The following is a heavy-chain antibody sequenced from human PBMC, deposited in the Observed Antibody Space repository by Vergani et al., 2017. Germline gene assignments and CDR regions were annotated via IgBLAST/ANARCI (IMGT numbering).Heavy chain of an antibody. J-gene: IGHJ4*02. CDR3: ADVDTAMVTDY. Sequence: QVQLVQSGAEVKKPGSSVKVSCKASGGTFSSYTISWVRQAPGQGLELMGRIIPILGIANYAQKFQGRVTITADKSTSTAYMELSSLRSEDTAVYYCADVDTAMVTDYWGQGTLVTVSS. CDR1: GGTFSSYT. D-gene: IGHD5-18*01. CDR2: IIPILGIA. V-gene: IGHV1-69*02.